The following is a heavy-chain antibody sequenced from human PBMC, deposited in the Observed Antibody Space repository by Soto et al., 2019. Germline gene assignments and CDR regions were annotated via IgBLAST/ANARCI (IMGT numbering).Heavy chain of an antibody. J-gene: IGHJ6*02. Sequence: ASVKVSCKASGYTFTSYYMHWVRQAPGQGLEWMGIINPSGGSTSYVQKFQGRVTMTRDTSTSTVYMELSSLRSEDTAVYYCARDPLGTIFGVVITYGMDVWGQGTTVTVSS. D-gene: IGHD3-3*01. V-gene: IGHV1-46*01. CDR3: ARDPLGTIFGVVITYGMDV. CDR1: GYTFTSYY. CDR2: INPSGGST.